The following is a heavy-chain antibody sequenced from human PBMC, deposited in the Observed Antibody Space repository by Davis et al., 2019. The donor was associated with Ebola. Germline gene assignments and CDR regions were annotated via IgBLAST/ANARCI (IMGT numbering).Heavy chain of an antibody. CDR1: GYTFTSYY. D-gene: IGHD6-13*01. Sequence: ASVKVSCKASGYTFTSYYMHWVRQAPGQGLEWMGIINPSGGSTSYAQKFQGRVTMTRDTSTSTVYMELSSLRSEDTAVYYCAREGPEHIAAAGTLDYWGQGTLVTVSS. CDR2: INPSGGST. J-gene: IGHJ4*02. CDR3: AREGPEHIAAAGTLDY. V-gene: IGHV1-46*01.